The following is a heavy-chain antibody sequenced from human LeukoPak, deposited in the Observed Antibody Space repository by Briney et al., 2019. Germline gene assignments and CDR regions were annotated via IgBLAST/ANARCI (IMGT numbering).Heavy chain of an antibody. CDR3: AKDSAKKYDDY. D-gene: IGHD2/OR15-2a*01. Sequence: GGSLRLSCAASGFTFSSYGMTWVRQAPGKGLEWVSAISGSGGSTYYADSVKGRFTISRDNSKNTLYLQMNGLRAEDTAVYYCAKDSAKKYDDYWGQGTLVTVSS. CDR1: GFTFSSYG. CDR2: ISGSGGST. V-gene: IGHV3-23*01. J-gene: IGHJ4*02.